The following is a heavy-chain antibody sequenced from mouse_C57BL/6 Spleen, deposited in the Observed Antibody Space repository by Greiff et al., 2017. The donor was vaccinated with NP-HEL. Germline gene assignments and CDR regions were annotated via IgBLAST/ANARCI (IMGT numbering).Heavy chain of an antibody. Sequence: QVQLQQSGAGLVKPGASVKISCKASGYAFSSYWMNWVQQRPGKGLEWLGQICPGDGDTNYTGKFKGQATLTADKSSSTAYMQLSSLTSEDSAVCFCAREEIYYDYYGCFAYWGQGTLVTVSA. V-gene: IGHV1-80*01. CDR3: AREEIYYDYYGCFAY. D-gene: IGHD2-4*01. CDR2: ICPGDGDT. J-gene: IGHJ3*01. CDR1: GYAFSSYW.